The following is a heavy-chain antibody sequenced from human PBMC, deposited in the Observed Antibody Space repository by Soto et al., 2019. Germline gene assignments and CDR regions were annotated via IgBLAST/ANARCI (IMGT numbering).Heavy chain of an antibody. D-gene: IGHD2-2*01. CDR1: GGSISSYY. CDR2: IYYSGST. J-gene: IGHJ6*03. V-gene: IGHV4-59*08. CDR3: GATDCSNTSCRYYYYMDV. Sequence: PSETLSLTCTVSGGSISSYYLSWIRQPPGKGLEWIGYIYYSGSTNYNPSLRSQVTIPVTRSKNQFSLKLSSVTAADTAVYYCGATDCSNTSCRYYYYMDVWGKGTTVTVSS.